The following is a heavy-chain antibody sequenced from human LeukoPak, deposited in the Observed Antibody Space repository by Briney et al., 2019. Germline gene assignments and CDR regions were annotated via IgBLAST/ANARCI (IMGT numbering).Heavy chain of an antibody. J-gene: IGHJ5*01. D-gene: IGHD4/OR15-4a*01. V-gene: IGHV1-8*02. CDR2: MNPNSGTP. Sequence: GAPVKVSCKASGYTFTNYDIHWVRQATGQGLEWVAWMNPNSGTPGYAQKFQGRLSLTRNTSIRTAYMELSSLTSEDTAVYYCARYNYGAMGNWLDSWGQGTLVTVSS. CDR1: GYTFTNYD. CDR3: ARYNYGAMGNWLDS.